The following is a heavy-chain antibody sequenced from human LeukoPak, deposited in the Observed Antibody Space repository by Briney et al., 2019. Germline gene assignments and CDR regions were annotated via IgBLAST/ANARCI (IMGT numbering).Heavy chain of an antibody. V-gene: IGHV4-59*01. D-gene: IGHD6-13*01. CDR1: Y. CDR3: ARISSSNWYSERGAFDV. Sequence: YXGWIRQXPGRGREWIGFVYYTGSTNYSPSLKSRVTISVDTSKNQFSLRLRSVTAADTAVYYCARISSSNWYSERGAFDVWGQGTMVTVSS. CDR2: VYYTGST. J-gene: IGHJ3*01.